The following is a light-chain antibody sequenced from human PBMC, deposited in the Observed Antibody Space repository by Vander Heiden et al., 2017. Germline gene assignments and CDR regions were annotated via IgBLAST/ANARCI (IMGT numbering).Light chain of an antibody. CDR3: QAWDSSTVV. J-gene: IGLJ2*01. CDR1: KLGDKY. CDR2: QES. Sequence: SSELTQPPSVSVSPGQTASITCSGDKLGDKYACWYQQKPGQSPVLVIYQESKRPSGIPERFSGSNSGNTATLTISGTQAMDEADYYCQAWDSSTVVFGGGTKLTVL. V-gene: IGLV3-1*01.